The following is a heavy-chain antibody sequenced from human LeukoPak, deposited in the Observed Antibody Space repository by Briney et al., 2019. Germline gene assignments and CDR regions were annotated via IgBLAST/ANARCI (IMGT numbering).Heavy chain of an antibody. Sequence: ASVKVSCKASGYTFTSYGISWVRQAPGQALEWMGWISAYNGNTNYAQKLQGRVTMTTDTSTSTAYMELRSLRSDDTAVYYCARFGDSSGYYYDPLDYWGQGPLITVSS. J-gene: IGHJ4*02. CDR3: ARFGDSSGYYYDPLDY. V-gene: IGHV1-18*01. CDR2: ISAYNGNT. CDR1: GYTFTSYG. D-gene: IGHD3-22*01.